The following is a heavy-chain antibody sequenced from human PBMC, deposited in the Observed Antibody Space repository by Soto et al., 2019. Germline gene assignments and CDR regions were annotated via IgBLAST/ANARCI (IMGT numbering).Heavy chain of an antibody. CDR2: ISGSGGST. D-gene: IGHD2-2*01. Sequence: GGSLRLSCAASGFTFSSYAMSWVRQAPGKGLEWVSAISGSGGSTYYADSVKVRFTISRDNSKNTLYLQMNSLRAEDTAVYYCAKDPDTVVPAASDFDYWGQGTLVTVSS. J-gene: IGHJ4*02. CDR3: AKDPDTVVPAASDFDY. V-gene: IGHV3-23*01. CDR1: GFTFSSYA.